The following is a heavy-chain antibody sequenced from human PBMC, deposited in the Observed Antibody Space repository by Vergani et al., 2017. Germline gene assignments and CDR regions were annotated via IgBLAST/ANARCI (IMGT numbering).Heavy chain of an antibody. CDR2: ISATGGST. V-gene: IGHV3-23*01. J-gene: IGHJ6*03. CDR1: GFTFSTYA. D-gene: IGHD6-13*01. CDR3: AKGIDGYSSSWYYYYYMDV. Sequence: VQLLESGGGLGQPGGSLRLSCVASGFTFSTYAMNWVRQAPGKGLEWVSVISATGGSTYYSDSVKGRFTISRDNSKNPLYLQMNSLRGEDTAVYYCAKGIDGYSSSWYYYYYMDVWGKGTTVTVSS.